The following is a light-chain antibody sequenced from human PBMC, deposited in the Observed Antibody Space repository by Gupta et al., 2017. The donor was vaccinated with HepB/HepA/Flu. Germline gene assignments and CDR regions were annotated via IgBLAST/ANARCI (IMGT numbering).Light chain of an antibody. CDR3: QQYIKWPLA. V-gene: IGKV3-15*01. CDR1: QSVCCN. J-gene: IGKJ4*01. Sequence: IVMTPSPATLSVSPGERVSLSCRASQSVCCNLAWHQPKPGQAPRLLILAASIRAAGVPARFSGSGSGTEFTLTISSLQSEDFAVYYCQQYIKWPLAFGEGTKVEMK. CDR2: AAS.